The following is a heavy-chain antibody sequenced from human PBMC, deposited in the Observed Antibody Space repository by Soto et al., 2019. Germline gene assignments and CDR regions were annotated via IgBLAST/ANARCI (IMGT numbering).Heavy chain of an antibody. V-gene: IGHV1-3*05. J-gene: IGHJ4*02. Sequence: QVQLVQSGAEEKKPGASVKVSCKFSGYTFTSYAMHWVRQAPGQRLEWMGWINAGNGNTKYSQKFQDRVTITRDTYANTAYMELSSLRSEDTAVYYCARSIVVVTALDYWGQGTLVTVSS. CDR3: ARSIVVVTALDY. CDR1: GYTFTSYA. CDR2: INAGNGNT. D-gene: IGHD2-21*02.